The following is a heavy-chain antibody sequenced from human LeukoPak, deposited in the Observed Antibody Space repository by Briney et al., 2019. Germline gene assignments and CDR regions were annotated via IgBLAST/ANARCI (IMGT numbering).Heavy chain of an antibody. V-gene: IGHV3-11*01. CDR3: ARVLGSYAVDY. Sequence: PGGSLRLSCAASGFTFSDYYMSWIRQAPGKGLEWVSYISKGGTTKEYADSVKGRFTISRDNTKNSLYLQMNSLTVDDTAVYYCARVLGSYAVDYWGQGTLATVSS. CDR2: ISKGGTTK. D-gene: IGHD3-10*01. CDR1: GFTFSDYY. J-gene: IGHJ4*02.